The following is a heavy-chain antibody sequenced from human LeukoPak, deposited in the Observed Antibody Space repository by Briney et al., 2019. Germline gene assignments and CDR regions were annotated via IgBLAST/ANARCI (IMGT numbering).Heavy chain of an antibody. V-gene: IGHV3-74*01. CDR3: ASLPFRQLHDY. CDR1: GFTFSSYW. CDR2: INSDGSST. Sequence: GGSLRLSCAASGFTFSSYWMHWVRQAPGKGLVWVSRINSDGSSTSYADSVKGRFTISRDNAKNTLYLQMNSLRAEDTAVYYCASLPFRQLHDYWGQGTLVTVSS. D-gene: IGHD2-2*01. J-gene: IGHJ4*02.